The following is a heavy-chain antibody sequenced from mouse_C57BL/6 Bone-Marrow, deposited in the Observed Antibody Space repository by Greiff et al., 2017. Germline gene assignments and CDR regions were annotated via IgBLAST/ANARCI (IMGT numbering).Heavy chain of an antibody. V-gene: IGHV1-19*01. Sequence: VQLQQSGPVLVKPGASVKMSCKASGYTFTDYYMNWVKQSHGKSLEWIGVINPYNGGTSYNQTFKGKATLTVDKSSSTAYMELNSLTSEDSAVYYCARSLLRVAYWGQGTLVTVSA. J-gene: IGHJ3*01. CDR2: INPYNGGT. CDR3: ARSLLRVAY. D-gene: IGHD1-1*01. CDR1: GYTFTDYY.